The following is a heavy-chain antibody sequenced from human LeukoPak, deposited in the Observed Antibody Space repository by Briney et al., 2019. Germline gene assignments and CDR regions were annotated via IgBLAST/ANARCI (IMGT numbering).Heavy chain of an antibody. Sequence: GGSLRLSCAASGFTFSSYSMNWVRQAPGKGLEWVSYISSSSSTIYYADSVKGRFTISRDNAKNSLYLQMNSLRDEDTAVYYCARDRTPRRELLRALFDYWGQGTLVTVSS. J-gene: IGHJ4*02. D-gene: IGHD1-26*01. V-gene: IGHV3-48*02. CDR1: GFTFSSYS. CDR3: ARDRTPRRELLRALFDY. CDR2: ISSSSSTI.